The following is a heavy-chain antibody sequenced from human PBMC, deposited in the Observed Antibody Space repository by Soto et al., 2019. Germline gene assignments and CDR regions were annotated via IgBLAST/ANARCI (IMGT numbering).Heavy chain of an antibody. D-gene: IGHD6-6*01. CDR2: ISGSGGST. CDR3: AKDSYSSSSGYFDY. J-gene: IGHJ4*02. V-gene: IGHV3-23*01. Sequence: EVQLLESGGGLVQPGGSLRLSCAASGFTFSSYAMSWVRQAPGKGLEWVSAISGSGGSTYYADSVKGRFTISRDNSKNTLYLHRNSLRAEDTAVYYCAKDSYSSSSGYFDYWGQGTLVTVSS. CDR1: GFTFSSYA.